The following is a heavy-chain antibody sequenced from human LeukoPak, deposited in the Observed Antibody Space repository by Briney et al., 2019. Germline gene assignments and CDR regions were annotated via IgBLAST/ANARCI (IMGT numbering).Heavy chain of an antibody. CDR2: IYPGDSDT. J-gene: IGHJ3*02. D-gene: IGHD3-22*01. V-gene: IGHV5-51*01. Sequence: GESLKISCNSSGYSFTSYWIGWVRQMPGKGLEWMGIIYPGDSDTRYSPSFQGQVTISADKSISTAYLQWSSLKASDTAMYYCARHLSLYYYDTSVGFDIWGQGTMVTVSS. CDR3: ARHLSLYYYDTSVGFDI. CDR1: GYSFTSYW.